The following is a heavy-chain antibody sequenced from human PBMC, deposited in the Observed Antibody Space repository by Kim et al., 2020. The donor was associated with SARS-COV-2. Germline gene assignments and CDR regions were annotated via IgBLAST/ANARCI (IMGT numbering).Heavy chain of an antibody. CDR3: AKTRSGSCGGQIDF. D-gene: IGHD3-10*01. CDR2: VCGGDRGT. CDR1: GFTFTDHG. J-gene: IGHJ4*02. Sequence: GGSLRLSCGTAGFTFTDHGLTWVRQAPGKGLEWVSSVCGGDRGTYYADSVKDRFTISRDNSKNTLYLQMNSLRAEDTARYYCAKTRSGSCGGQIDFWSQGTLVTVSS. V-gene: IGHV3-23*01.